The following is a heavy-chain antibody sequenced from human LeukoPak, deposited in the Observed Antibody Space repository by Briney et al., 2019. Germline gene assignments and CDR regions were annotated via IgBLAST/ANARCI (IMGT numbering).Heavy chain of an antibody. Sequence: PSQTLSLTCTVSGGSISSGGYYWSWIRQHPGKGLEWIGYIYYSGSTYYNPSLKSRVTISVDTSKNQFSPKLSSVTAADTAVYYCARVSRAARKGYFDLWGRGTLVTVSS. J-gene: IGHJ2*01. CDR1: GGSISSGGYY. CDR2: IYYSGST. CDR3: ARVSRAARKGYFDL. V-gene: IGHV4-31*03. D-gene: IGHD6-6*01.